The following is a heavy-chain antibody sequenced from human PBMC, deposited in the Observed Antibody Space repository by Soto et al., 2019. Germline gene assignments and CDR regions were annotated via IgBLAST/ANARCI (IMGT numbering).Heavy chain of an antibody. J-gene: IGHJ6*02. V-gene: IGHV1-69*06. Sequence: SVKVSCRAPGGTFSSYASSGVRQAPGQGLEWMGGIIPIFGTANYAQKFQGRVTITADKSTSTAYMELSSLRSEDTAVYYCARRRPRDGSYYYYYSYGMDVLGQGTTVTVSS. D-gene: IGHD1-26*01. CDR2: IIPIFGTA. CDR3: ARRRPRDGSYYYYYSYGMDV. CDR1: GGTFSSYA.